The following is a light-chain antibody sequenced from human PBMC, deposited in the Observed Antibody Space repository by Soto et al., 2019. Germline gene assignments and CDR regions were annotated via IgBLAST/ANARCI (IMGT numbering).Light chain of an antibody. Sequence: QSVLTQPASVSGSPGQSITISCTGTSSDVGGYNYVSWYQQHPGKAPKLMIYDVSNRPSGVSNRFSGSKSGNTASLTIFGLQAEDEADYYCSSSTSSSTRVFGTWTKLTVL. J-gene: IGLJ1*01. CDR3: SSSTSSSTRV. CDR1: SSDVGGYNY. V-gene: IGLV2-14*01. CDR2: DVS.